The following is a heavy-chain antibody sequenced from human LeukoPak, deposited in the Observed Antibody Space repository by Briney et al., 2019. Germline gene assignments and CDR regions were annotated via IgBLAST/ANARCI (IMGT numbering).Heavy chain of an antibody. V-gene: IGHV4-39*07. CDR2: IYYSGST. Sequence: SETLSLTCTVSGGSISSSSYYWGWIRQPPGKGLEWIGSIYYSGSTYYNPSLKSRVTISVDTSKNQSSLKLSSVTAADTAVYYCAREGSFNYYDSSGYYNYWGQGTLVTVSS. D-gene: IGHD3-22*01. CDR3: AREGSFNYYDSSGYYNY. CDR1: GGSISSSSYY. J-gene: IGHJ4*02.